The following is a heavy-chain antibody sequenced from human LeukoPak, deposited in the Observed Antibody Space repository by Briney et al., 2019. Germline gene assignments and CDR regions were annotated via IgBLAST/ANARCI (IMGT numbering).Heavy chain of an antibody. CDR1: GFTFSSYW. V-gene: IGHV3-7*01. D-gene: IGHD3-22*01. J-gene: IGHJ4*02. CDR3: ATTSGTYYYDSSGYYASVQGLFDY. CDR2: IKQDGSEK. Sequence: PGGSLRLSCAGSGFTFSSYWMSWVRQAPGKGLEWVANIKQDGSEKYYVDSVKGRFTISRDNAKNSLYLQMNSLRAEDTAVYYCATTSGTYYYDSSGYYASVQGLFDYWGQGTLVTVSS.